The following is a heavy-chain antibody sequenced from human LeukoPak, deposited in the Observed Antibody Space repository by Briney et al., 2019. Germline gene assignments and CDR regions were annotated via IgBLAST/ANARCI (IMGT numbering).Heavy chain of an antibody. V-gene: IGHV4-34*01. J-gene: IGHJ5*02. CDR1: GGSFSGYY. CDR3: ARGRPGGRNWSDP. Sequence: PSETLSLTCAVYGGSFSGYYWSWIRQPPGKGLEWIGEINHSGSTNYNPSLKGRVTISVDASKNQFSLKLSSVTAADTAVYYCARGRPGGRNWSDPWGQGTLVTVSS. CDR2: INHSGST.